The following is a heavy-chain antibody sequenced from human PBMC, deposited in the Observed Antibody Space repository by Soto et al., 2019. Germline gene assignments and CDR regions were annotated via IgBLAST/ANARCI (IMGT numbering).Heavy chain of an antibody. D-gene: IGHD4-17*01. CDR2: ISYDGSNK. Sequence: QVQLVESGGGVVQPGRSLRLSCAASGFTFSSYAMHWVRQAPGKGLEWVAVISYDGSNKYYADSVKGRFTISRDNSKNTLYLQMNGLRAEDTAVYYCAREVREYGDYGMDVWGQGTTVTVSS. CDR3: AREVREYGDYGMDV. J-gene: IGHJ6*02. CDR1: GFTFSSYA. V-gene: IGHV3-30-3*01.